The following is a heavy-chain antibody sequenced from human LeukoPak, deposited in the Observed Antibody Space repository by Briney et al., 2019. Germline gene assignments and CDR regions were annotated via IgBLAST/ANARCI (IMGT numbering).Heavy chain of an antibody. Sequence: PSETLSLTCAVYGGSFSGYYWSWIRQPPGMGLEWIGEINHSGSTNYNPSLKSRVTISVDTSKNQFSLKLSSVTAADTAVYYCARLPTTYFDSNFDYWGQGTLVTVSS. CDR1: GGSFSGYY. CDR2: INHSGST. V-gene: IGHV4-34*01. J-gene: IGHJ4*02. D-gene: IGHD3-9*01. CDR3: ARLPTTYFDSNFDY.